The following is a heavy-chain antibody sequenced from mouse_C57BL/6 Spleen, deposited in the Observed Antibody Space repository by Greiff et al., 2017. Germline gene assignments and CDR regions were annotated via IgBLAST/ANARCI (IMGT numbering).Heavy chain of an antibody. CDR1: GFTFTDYY. J-gene: IGHJ1*03. Sequence: EVQRVESGGGLVQPGGSLSLSCAASGFTFTDYYMSWVRQPPGKALEWLGFIRNKANGYTTEYSASVKGRLTISRDNSPSILYLQMNALRAEDSATYYCARIPLENWYFDVWGTGTTVTVAS. CDR2: IRNKANGYTT. CDR3: ARIPLENWYFDV. V-gene: IGHV7-3*01.